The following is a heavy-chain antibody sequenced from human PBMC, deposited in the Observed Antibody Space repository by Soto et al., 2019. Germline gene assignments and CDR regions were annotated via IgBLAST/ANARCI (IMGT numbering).Heavy chain of an antibody. V-gene: IGHV4-39*01. J-gene: IGHJ4*02. CDR2: ISYSGNT. CDR3: ASTRLVATSVWY. D-gene: IGHD5-12*01. Sequence: SETLSLTCSVSGDSISSSSYHWGWIRQPPGKGLEWIGTISYSGNTYYKSSLKSRVTISVDTSKNQFSLKLSSVTAADTAVYYCASTRLVATSVWYWGQGTLVTVSS. CDR1: GDSISSSSYH.